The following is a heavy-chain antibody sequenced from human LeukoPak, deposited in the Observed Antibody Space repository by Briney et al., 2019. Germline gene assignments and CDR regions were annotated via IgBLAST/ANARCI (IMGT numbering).Heavy chain of an antibody. D-gene: IGHD4-23*01. Sequence: PGGSLRLSCAASGFTVSSNYMSWVRQAPGKGLEWVSVIYSGGSTYYADPVKGRFTISRDNSKNTLYLQMNSLRAEDTAVYYCARDLTTVAGDYFDYWGQGTLVTVSS. CDR2: IYSGGST. V-gene: IGHV3-66*01. CDR3: ARDLTTVAGDYFDY. J-gene: IGHJ4*02. CDR1: GFTVSSNY.